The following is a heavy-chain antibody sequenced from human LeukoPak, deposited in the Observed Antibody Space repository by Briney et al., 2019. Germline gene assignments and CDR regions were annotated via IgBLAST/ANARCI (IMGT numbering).Heavy chain of an antibody. CDR3: ARGDGHLIDY. V-gene: IGHV1-8*02. CDR2: MNPNSGNT. D-gene: IGHD5-24*01. CDR1: GYTFTSYY. Sequence: ASVKVSCKASGYTFTSYYMHWVRQATGQGLEWMGWMNPNSGNTGYAQKFQGRVTMTRNTSISTAYMELSSLRSEDTAVYYCARGDGHLIDYWGQGTLVTVSS. J-gene: IGHJ4*02.